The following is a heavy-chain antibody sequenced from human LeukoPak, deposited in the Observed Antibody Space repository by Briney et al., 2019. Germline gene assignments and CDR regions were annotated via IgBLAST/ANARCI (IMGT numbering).Heavy chain of an antibody. CDR3: ARAVGAYDFWSGYSDNWFDP. CDR2: INPNSGGT. V-gene: IGHV1-2*02. Sequence: ASVKVSCKASGYTFTGYYMHWVRQAPGQGLEWMGWINPNSGGTNYAQKFQGRVTMTRDTSISTAYMELSRLRSDDTAVYYCARAVGAYDFWSGYSDNWFDPWGQGTLVTVSS. D-gene: IGHD3-3*01. CDR1: GYTFTGYY. J-gene: IGHJ5*02.